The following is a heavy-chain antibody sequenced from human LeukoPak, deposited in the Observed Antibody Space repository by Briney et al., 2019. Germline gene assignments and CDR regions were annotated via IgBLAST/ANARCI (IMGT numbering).Heavy chain of an antibody. J-gene: IGHJ5*02. CDR2: IFPSGGEI. Sequence: GGSLTLSCAASGFTFSSYEMNWVRQAPGKGLERVSSIFPSGGEIHYADSVRGRFTISRDNSKSTLSLQMNSLRAEDTAIYYCATYRQVLLPFEPWGQGPLVTVSS. CDR1: GFTFSSYE. D-gene: IGHD2-8*02. CDR3: ATYRQVLLPFEP. V-gene: IGHV3-23*01.